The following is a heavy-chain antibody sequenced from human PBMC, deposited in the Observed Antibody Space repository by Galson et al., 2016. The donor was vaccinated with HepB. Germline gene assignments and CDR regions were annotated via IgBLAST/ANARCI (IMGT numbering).Heavy chain of an antibody. D-gene: IGHD2-21*01. J-gene: IGHJ4*02. CDR1: GFTFSTSP. V-gene: IGHV3-23*01. CDR2: ISGSGERT. CDR3: TRDPASYN. Sequence: LRLSCAASGFTFSTSPMSWVRRAPGKGLEWLSSISGSGERTYYTDSVKGRFTISRDTSKNTLYLQMSSLRVDDTALYYCTRDPASYNWGQGTLVLVSS.